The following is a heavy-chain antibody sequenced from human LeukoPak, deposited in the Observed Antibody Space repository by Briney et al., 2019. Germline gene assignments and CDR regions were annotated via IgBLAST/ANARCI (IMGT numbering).Heavy chain of an antibody. J-gene: IGHJ4*02. CDR2: IWYDGSNK. D-gene: IGHD4-17*01. V-gene: IGHV3-33*01. CDR1: GFTFSSYG. Sequence: GGSLRLSCAASGFTFSSYGMHWVRQAPGKGLEWVAVIWYDGSNKYYAGSVKGRFTISRDNSNNTLYLQMNRLRAEDTAVYYCAISTLYGAQDYWGQGTLVTVSS. CDR3: AISTLYGAQDY.